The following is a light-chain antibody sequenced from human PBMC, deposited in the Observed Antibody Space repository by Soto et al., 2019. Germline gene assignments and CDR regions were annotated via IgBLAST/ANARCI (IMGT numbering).Light chain of an antibody. V-gene: IGKV3-11*01. Sequence: EIVLTQSPATLSLSPGERATLSCRASQSVRSSLAWYQQKPGQAPRLLIYDASNRATGLPARFSGSGCGTDFTLTISSLEPEDFAVYYCQQRSDWPPLTFGGGTKVEIK. J-gene: IGKJ4*01. CDR2: DAS. CDR3: QQRSDWPPLT. CDR1: QSVRSS.